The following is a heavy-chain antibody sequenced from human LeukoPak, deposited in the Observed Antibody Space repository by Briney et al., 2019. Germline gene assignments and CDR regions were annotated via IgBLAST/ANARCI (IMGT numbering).Heavy chain of an antibody. D-gene: IGHD2-15*01. J-gene: IGHJ3*02. V-gene: IGHV4-30-4*01. Sequence: SETLSLTCTVSGGSISSGDYYWSWIRQPPGKGLEWIGYIYYSGSTYYNPSLKSRVTISVDTSKNQFSLKLSSVTAADTAVYYCARDAGSHHVAFDIWGQGTMVTVSS. CDR3: ARDAGSHHVAFDI. CDR1: GGSISSGDYY. CDR2: IYYSGST.